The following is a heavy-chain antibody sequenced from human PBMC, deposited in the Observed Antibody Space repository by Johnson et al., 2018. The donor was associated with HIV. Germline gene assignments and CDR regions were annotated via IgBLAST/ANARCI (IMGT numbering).Heavy chain of an antibody. D-gene: IGHD6-19*01. CDR1: GFTFSSYA. J-gene: IGHJ3*02. V-gene: IGHV3-64*01. CDR2: LSSNGGST. CDR3: ARDWLTSRAVAGTSAFDI. Sequence: MLLVESGGGVVQPGRSLRLSCAASGFTFSSYAMHWVRQAPGTRLEYVSALSSNGGSTYYANSVKGRFTISRDNSKNTLYLQMNSLRAEDTAVYHCARDWLTSRAVAGTSAFDIWGQGTMVTVSS.